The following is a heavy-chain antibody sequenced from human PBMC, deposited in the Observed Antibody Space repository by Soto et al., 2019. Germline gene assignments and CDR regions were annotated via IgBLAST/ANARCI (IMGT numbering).Heavy chain of an antibody. CDR3: ARDQDTYGQAVFNY. D-gene: IGHD5-18*01. CDR1: GFTFSSYS. V-gene: IGHV3-48*01. J-gene: IGHJ4*02. Sequence: GGSLRLSCAASGFTFSSYSMNWVRQAPGKGLEWVSYISSSSSTIYYADSVKGRFTISRDNAKNTLYLQMNSLRADDTALYYCARDQDTYGQAVFNYWGQGTLVTVSS. CDR2: ISSSSSTI.